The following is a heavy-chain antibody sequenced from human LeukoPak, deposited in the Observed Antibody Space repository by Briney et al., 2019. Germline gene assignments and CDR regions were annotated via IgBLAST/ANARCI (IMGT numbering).Heavy chain of an antibody. CDR2: VGSTGGTT. J-gene: IGHJ4*02. Sequence: GGSLRLSCVASGFTCTSSAMTWVRQAPGKGLEWVSVVGSTGGTTYYADSVKGRFTISRDNAKNTMILQMNNLRVEDTAVYYCAAVPGIIIAGYFASWGRGTLVAVSA. CDR1: GFTCTSSA. CDR3: AAVPGIIIAGYFAS. D-gene: IGHD3-10*02. V-gene: IGHV3-23*01.